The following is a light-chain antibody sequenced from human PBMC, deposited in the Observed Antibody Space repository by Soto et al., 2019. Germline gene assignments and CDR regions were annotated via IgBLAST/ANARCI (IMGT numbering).Light chain of an antibody. CDR1: QSISNY. CDR2: LAS. Sequence: DIQMTQSPSFLSASVGDRVTITCRASQSISNYLNWYQQKPGKAPELLIYLASSLQSGVPSRFSGSGSGTDFTLTISSLQPEDFATYYCQQSYSSPRTFGQGTKVEIK. CDR3: QQSYSSPRT. J-gene: IGKJ1*01. V-gene: IGKV1-39*01.